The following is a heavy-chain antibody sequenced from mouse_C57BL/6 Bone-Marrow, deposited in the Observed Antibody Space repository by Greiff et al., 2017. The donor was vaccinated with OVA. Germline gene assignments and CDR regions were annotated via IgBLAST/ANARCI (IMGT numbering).Heavy chain of an antibody. D-gene: IGHD2-5*01. V-gene: IGHV1-63*01. J-gene: IGHJ4*01. Sequence: QVQLQQSGAELVRPGTSVKMSCKASGYTFTNYWIGWAKQRPGHGLEWIGDIYPGGGYTNYNEKFKGKATLTADKSSSTAYMQCSSLTSEDSAIYYWAREGYSNDYAMDYWGQGTSVTVSS. CDR1: GYTFTNYW. CDR3: AREGYSNDYAMDY. CDR2: IYPGGGYT.